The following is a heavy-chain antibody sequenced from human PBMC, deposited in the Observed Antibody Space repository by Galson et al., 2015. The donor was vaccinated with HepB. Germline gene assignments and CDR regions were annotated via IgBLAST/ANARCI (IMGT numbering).Heavy chain of an antibody. Sequence: SLRLSCAASGFTFTDFAMSWVRQTPGKGLEWVSAISGSGGGTYYADSVEGRFTISRDNYKNTLYLQMTSLRADDTAVYYCARDSFGYSSDWPVYWGQGTLVSVSS. CDR3: ARDSFGYSSDWPVY. J-gene: IGHJ4*02. CDR1: GFTFTDFA. V-gene: IGHV3-23*01. CDR2: ISGSGGGT. D-gene: IGHD6-19*01.